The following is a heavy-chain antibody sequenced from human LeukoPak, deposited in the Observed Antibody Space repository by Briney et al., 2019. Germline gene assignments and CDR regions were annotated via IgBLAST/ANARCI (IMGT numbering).Heavy chain of an antibody. D-gene: IGHD3-22*01. Sequence: GGSLRLSCAASGFTFSSYSMNWVRQAPGKGLEWVSSISSSSYIYYADSVKGRFTISRDNAKNSLYLQMNSLRAEDTAVYYCARDLMISSYYYDSSGYFNFDYWGQGTLVTVSS. CDR2: ISSSSYI. CDR1: GFTFSSYS. J-gene: IGHJ4*02. CDR3: ARDLMISSYYYDSSGYFNFDY. V-gene: IGHV3-21*01.